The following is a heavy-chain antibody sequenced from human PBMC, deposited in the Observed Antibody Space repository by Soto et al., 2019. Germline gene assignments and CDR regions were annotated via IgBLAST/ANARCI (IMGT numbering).Heavy chain of an antibody. CDR3: ASSLFP. Sequence: QVQLQESGPGLVKPSQTLSLTCTVSGGSISSGGYYWNWIRQHPGKGLEWIGYIYYIGSTYYNPSLKCRLTLSLDTSKIPFSLKLSSVAAADPAVYYCASSLFPWCQGTLLTVPS. CDR1: GGSISSGGYY. V-gene: IGHV4-31*03. CDR2: IYYIGST. J-gene: IGHJ5*02.